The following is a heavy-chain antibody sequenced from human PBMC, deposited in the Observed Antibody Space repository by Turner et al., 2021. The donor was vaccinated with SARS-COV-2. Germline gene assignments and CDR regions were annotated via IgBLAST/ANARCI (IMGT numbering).Heavy chain of an antibody. Sequence: QVQLVQSVAEVKKPGASVKVSCKASGYTFTGYYQYWVRQAPGQGLEWMGWINPSSGGTNCAHKFQGRVTMTRDTSISTAYMELSRLRSDDTAVYYCARVSSLSYYFDYWGQGTLVTVSS. J-gene: IGHJ4*02. CDR2: INPSSGGT. V-gene: IGHV1-2*07. CDR3: ARVSSLSYYFDY. CDR1: GYTFTGYY. D-gene: IGHD6-6*01.